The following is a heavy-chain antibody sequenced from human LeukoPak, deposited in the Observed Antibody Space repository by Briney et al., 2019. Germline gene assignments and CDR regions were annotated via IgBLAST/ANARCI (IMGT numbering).Heavy chain of an antibody. Sequence: PSETLSLTCTVSGGSISSSSYYWGWIRQPPGKGLEWIGSIYYSGSTYYNPSLKSRVTISVDTSKNQFSLKLSSVTAADTAVYYCARAPRVYCSSTSCYSNWFDPWGQGTLVTVSS. CDR3: ARAPRVYCSSTSCYSNWFDP. CDR1: GGSISSSSYY. CDR2: IYYSGST. J-gene: IGHJ5*02. V-gene: IGHV4-39*07. D-gene: IGHD2-2*02.